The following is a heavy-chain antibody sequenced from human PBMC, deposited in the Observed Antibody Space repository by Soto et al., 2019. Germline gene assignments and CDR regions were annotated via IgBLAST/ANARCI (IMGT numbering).Heavy chain of an antibody. CDR1: GGSITSYN. CDR2: VYNSGST. Sequence: PSETLSLTCTVSGGSITSYNWNWLRQPPGKALEWIGYVYNSGSTNYNPSLKSRVTISVDTSKNQFSLKVNSVTAADTAVYYCARRAVVAVTGSLDNWLDPWGQGILVTLSS. CDR3: ARRAVVAVTGSLDNWLDP. J-gene: IGHJ5*02. V-gene: IGHV4-59*01. D-gene: IGHD2-21*01.